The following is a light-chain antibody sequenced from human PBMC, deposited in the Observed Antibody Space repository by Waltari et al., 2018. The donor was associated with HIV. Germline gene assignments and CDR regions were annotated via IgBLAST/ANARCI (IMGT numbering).Light chain of an antibody. CDR1: RSNIGAGFD. CDR3: QSYDSSLSSSV. J-gene: IGLJ3*02. Sequence: QSVLTQPPSVSGAPGQRVTISCAGSRSNIGAGFDVNWYQQLPGTAPKLLIHTNSNRPSGVPDRFSGSKSGTLASLAITGLQAEDEADYYCQSYDSSLSSSVFGGGTKLTVL. V-gene: IGLV1-40*01. CDR2: TNS.